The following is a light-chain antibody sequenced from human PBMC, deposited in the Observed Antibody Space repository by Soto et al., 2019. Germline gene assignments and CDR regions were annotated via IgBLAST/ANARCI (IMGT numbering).Light chain of an antibody. Sequence: EIVLTQSPGTLSLSPGERATLSCRASQSVSNNYLAWYQQKPGQAPRLLIYGASNRATGIPDRFSGSGSGTDFTLTISSLQSEDSAVYYCQHYNNWPYTFGLGTKLEIK. J-gene: IGKJ2*01. CDR3: QHYNNWPYT. CDR1: QSVSNNY. CDR2: GAS. V-gene: IGKV3-20*01.